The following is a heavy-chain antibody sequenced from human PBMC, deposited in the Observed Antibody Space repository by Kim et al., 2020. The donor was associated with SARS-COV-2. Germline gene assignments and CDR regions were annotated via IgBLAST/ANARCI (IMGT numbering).Heavy chain of an antibody. J-gene: IGHJ4*02. Sequence: SETLSLTCTVSGGSINSDYWSWIRQPPGKGLEWIGYIFYSGSINYNPSLKSRVTISVDTSKSQFSLKLTSVTAAAAAVYYCAGEIRGNRFSDWGQGALVTVSS. CDR1: GGSINSDY. D-gene: IGHD6-25*01. CDR2: IFYSGSI. V-gene: IGHV4-59*13. CDR3: AGEIRGNRFSD.